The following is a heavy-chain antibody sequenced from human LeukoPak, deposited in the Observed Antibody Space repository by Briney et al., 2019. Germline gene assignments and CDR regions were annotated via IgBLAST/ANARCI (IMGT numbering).Heavy chain of an antibody. CDR2: ISSSSTTI. Sequence: PGRSLRLSCAASGFTFTSYSMNWVRQAPGKGLEWVSYISSSSTTIYYADSVKGRFTMSRDNAKNSLYLQMHSLRDEDTAVYYCARGYYGDYVVDYWGQGTLVTVSS. CDR1: GFTFTSYS. D-gene: IGHD4-17*01. V-gene: IGHV3-48*02. CDR3: ARGYYGDYVVDY. J-gene: IGHJ4*02.